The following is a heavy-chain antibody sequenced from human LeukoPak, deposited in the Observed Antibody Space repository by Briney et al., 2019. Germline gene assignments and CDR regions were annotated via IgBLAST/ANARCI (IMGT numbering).Heavy chain of an antibody. CDR2: IYTSGRT. J-gene: IGHJ6*02. CDR3: ARDKSHCSGGSCYYYGMDV. Sequence: SETLSLTCNVSGASIRSYHWSWIRQFPGKGLEWIGDIYTSGRTNYNPSLKSRVTIPLDTSKNQFSLKLTFVTAADTAVYYCARDKSHCSGGSCYYYGMDVWGQGTTVTVSS. V-gene: IGHV4-4*08. D-gene: IGHD2-15*01. CDR1: GASIRSYH.